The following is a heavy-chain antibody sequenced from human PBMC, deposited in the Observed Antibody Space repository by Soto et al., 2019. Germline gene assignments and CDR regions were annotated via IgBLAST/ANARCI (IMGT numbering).Heavy chain of an antibody. CDR2: ISGSGGST. D-gene: IGHD2-2*01. CDR3: AKERTDMVVVPAAHCFDY. Sequence: GGSLRLSCAASGFTFSSYAMSWVRQAPGKGLEWVSAISGSGGSTYYADSVKGRFTISRDNSKNTLYLQMNSLRAEDTAVYYCAKERTDMVVVPAAHCFDYWGQGTLVTVSS. J-gene: IGHJ4*02. V-gene: IGHV3-23*01. CDR1: GFTFSSYA.